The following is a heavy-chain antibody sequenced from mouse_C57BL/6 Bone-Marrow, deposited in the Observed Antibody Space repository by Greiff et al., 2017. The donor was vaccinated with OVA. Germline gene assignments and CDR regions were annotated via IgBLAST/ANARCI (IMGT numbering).Heavy chain of an antibody. CDR2: INPYNGGT. Sequence: VQLKESGPVLVKPGASVKMSCKASGYTFTDYYMNWVKQSHGKSLEWIGVINPYNGGTSYNQKFKGKATLTVDKSSSTAYMELNSLTSEDSAVYYCARQYGSSPFDYWGQGTTLTVSS. V-gene: IGHV1-19*01. J-gene: IGHJ2*01. CDR1: GYTFTDYY. CDR3: ARQYGSSPFDY. D-gene: IGHD1-1*01.